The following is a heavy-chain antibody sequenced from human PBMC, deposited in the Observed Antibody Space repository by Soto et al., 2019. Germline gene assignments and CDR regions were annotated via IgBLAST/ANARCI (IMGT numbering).Heavy chain of an antibody. D-gene: IGHD4-17*01. Sequence: EVQLVESGGGLVQPGGSLKLSCAASGFTFSGSAMHWVRQASGKGLEWVGRIRSKANSYATAYAASVKGRFTISRDDSKKTAYLQMNSLKTEDTAVYYCTRWGYGDSGWFDPWGQGTLVTVSS. J-gene: IGHJ5*02. CDR2: IRSKANSYAT. CDR1: GFTFSGSA. CDR3: TRWGYGDSGWFDP. V-gene: IGHV3-73*01.